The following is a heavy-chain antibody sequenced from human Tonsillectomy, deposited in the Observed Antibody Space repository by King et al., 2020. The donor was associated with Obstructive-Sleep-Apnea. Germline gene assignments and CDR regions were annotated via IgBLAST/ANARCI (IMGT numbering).Heavy chain of an antibody. CDR2: ISAYNGNT. J-gene: IGHJ6*02. Sequence: QLVQSGAEVKKPGASVKVSCKASGYTFTTSGINWVRQAPGQGPEWMGWISAYNGNTNYAQNFRGRVTMTTDTSTSTAYMELRSLRSDDTAVYYCARGEELLSYYYYYYGMDVWGQGTTVTVSS. D-gene: IGHD3-10*01. CDR3: ARGEELLSYYYYYYGMDV. CDR1: GYTFTTSG. V-gene: IGHV1-18*04.